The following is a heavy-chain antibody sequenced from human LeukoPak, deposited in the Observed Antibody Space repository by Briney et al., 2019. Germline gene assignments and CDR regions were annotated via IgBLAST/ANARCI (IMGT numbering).Heavy chain of an antibody. D-gene: IGHD3-10*01. CDR3: ARARKLHYYGSGSYSEYYFDY. V-gene: IGHV4-59*01. CDR1: GGSISSYN. Sequence: SETLSLTCTVSGGSISSYNWSWIRQPPGKGLEWIGYIYYSGSTNYNPSLKSRVTISVDTSKNQFSLKLSSVTAADTAVYYWARARKLHYYGSGSYSEYYFDYWGQGTLVTVSS. CDR2: IYYSGST. J-gene: IGHJ4*02.